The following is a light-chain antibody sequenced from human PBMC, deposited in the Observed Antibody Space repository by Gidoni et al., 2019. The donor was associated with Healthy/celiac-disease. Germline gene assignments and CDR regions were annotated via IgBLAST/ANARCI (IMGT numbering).Light chain of an antibody. CDR1: QSVSSSY. Sequence: EIVLTQSPGTLSWSPGERATLSCRASQSVSSSYLAWYQQKPGQAPRLLIYGASSRATGIPDRFSGSGSGTDFTLTISRLEPEDFAVYYCQQYGSSHTFGPGTKVDIK. CDR3: QQYGSSHT. CDR2: GAS. V-gene: IGKV3-20*01. J-gene: IGKJ3*01.